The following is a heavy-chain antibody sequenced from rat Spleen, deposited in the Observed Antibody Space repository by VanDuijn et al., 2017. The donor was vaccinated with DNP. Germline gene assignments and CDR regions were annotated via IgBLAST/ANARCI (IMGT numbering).Heavy chain of an antibody. CDR2: INYSGAT. J-gene: IGHJ4*01. CDR1: GYSITTTY. V-gene: IGHV3-1*01. CDR3: TRDGGRGYYVMDA. D-gene: IGHD5-1*01. Sequence: EVQLQESGPGLVKPSQSLSLTCSVTGYSITTTYWAWIRQFPGNKMEWMGYINYSGATAYNPSLKSRISITRDTSKNQFFLQLNSVTTEDTATYYCTRDGGRGYYVMDAWGQGASVTVSS.